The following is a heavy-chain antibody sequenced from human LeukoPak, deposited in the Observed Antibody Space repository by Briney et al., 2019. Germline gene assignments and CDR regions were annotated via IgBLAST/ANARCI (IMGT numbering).Heavy chain of an antibody. CDR1: GYTFTSFY. CDR2: INPYSGGT. Sequence: GASVKVSCKASGYTFTSFYIHWVRQAPGQGLQWMGWINPYSGGTNSPQSFQGRVTMTSDTSITTVYMELSRLTFDDTAVYYCARVSGAYASTFDSWGQGTLVTVSS. CDR3: ARVSGAYASTFDS. J-gene: IGHJ4*02. D-gene: IGHD4-17*01. V-gene: IGHV1-2*02.